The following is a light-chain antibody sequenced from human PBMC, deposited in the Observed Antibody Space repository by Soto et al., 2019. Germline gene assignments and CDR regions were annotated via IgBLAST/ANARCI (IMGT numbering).Light chain of an antibody. J-gene: IGKJ5*01. Sequence: EIVLTQARGTLSLSPGERATLSCRASQSVSSNLAWYQQKPGQAPRLLIYGASTRATGIPARFSGSGSGAEFTLTISSLQSEDFAVYYCQQYNNWPLTFGQGTRLEIK. CDR3: QQYNNWPLT. V-gene: IGKV3-15*01. CDR2: GAS. CDR1: QSVSSN.